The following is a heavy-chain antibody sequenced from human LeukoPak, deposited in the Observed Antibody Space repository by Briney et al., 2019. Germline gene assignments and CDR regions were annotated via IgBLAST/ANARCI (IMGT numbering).Heavy chain of an antibody. CDR2: INDSGST. CDR3: ARGNVLRHYYYYMDV. V-gene: IGHV4-34*01. Sequence: SETLSLTCAVYGGSFSSYYWTWIRQPPGKGLEWIGKINDSGSTNYNLSLKSRVTISVDTSKNQFSLKVNSVTAADTAVYYCARGNVLRHYYYYMDVWAKGTTVIVSS. CDR1: GGSFSSYY. J-gene: IGHJ6*03.